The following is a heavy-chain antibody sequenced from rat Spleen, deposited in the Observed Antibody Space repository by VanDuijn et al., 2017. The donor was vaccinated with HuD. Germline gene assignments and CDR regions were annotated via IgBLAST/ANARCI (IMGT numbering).Heavy chain of an antibody. Sequence: VQLQESGPGLVKPSQSLSLTCSVTGYSITSSYRWNWIRKVPGKGLEWMGVIWNIGGTRYNSALKSRLSISKDTPTSQVFLKMNNLQTEDTAMYFCAREYQGYWGQGVMVTVSS. J-gene: IGHJ2*01. V-gene: IGHV2-41*01. CDR2: IWNIGGT. CDR1: GYSITSSYR. CDR3: AREYQGY.